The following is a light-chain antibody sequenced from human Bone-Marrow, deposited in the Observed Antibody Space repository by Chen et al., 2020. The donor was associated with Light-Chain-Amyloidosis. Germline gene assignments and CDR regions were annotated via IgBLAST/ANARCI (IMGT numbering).Light chain of an antibody. J-gene: IGLJ1*01. V-gene: IGLV2-14*01. CDR2: EVT. CDR1: SSDVGGYNH. Sequence: QSALTQPASASGSPGQSSTISCTGTSSDVGGYNHVSWYQQHPDQAPKLMIYEVTNRPSWVPDRFSGSESDNTASLTISGLQTEDEADYFCSSYTFTNTLVFGSGTRVTVL. CDR3: SSYTFTNTLV.